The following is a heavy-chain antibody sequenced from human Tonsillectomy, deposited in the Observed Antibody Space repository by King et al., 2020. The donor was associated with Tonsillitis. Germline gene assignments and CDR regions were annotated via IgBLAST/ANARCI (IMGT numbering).Heavy chain of an antibody. J-gene: IGHJ4*02. CDR3: ASDSYGVYVTFGY. V-gene: IGHV3-33*01. CDR1: GFTFSTFG. Sequence: VQLVESGGGVVQPGKSLRLSCAASGFTFSTFGMHWVRQAPGKGLEWVALIYSDGTKKYYADSVQGRFTISRDNSKNTLYLQMSSLRAEDTAVYYCASDSYGVYVTFGYWGLGTLVTVSS. CDR2: IYSDGTKK. D-gene: IGHD4-17*01.